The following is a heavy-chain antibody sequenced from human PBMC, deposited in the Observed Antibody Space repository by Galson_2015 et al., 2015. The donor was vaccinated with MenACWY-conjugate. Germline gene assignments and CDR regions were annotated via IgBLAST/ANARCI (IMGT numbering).Heavy chain of an antibody. Sequence: SLRLSCAASGFTFSSYAMSWVRQAPGKGLEWVSRVSGSDDSTYYADSVKGRFTISRDNSKNTLYLQMNSLRAEDTAVYYCAKTTGSSWYYFDYWGQGTLVTVSS. V-gene: IGHV3-23*01. CDR2: VSGSDDST. J-gene: IGHJ4*02. D-gene: IGHD6-13*01. CDR1: GFTFSSYA. CDR3: AKTTGSSWYYFDY.